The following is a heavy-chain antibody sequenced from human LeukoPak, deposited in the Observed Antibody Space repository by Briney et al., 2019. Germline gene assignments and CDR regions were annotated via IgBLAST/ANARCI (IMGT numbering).Heavy chain of an antibody. D-gene: IGHD3-10*01. Sequence: GGSLRLSCAASGFTFSNYWVSWVRQAPGKGLEWVANINQDGREKYYGESLKGRFTISRDNAKNSLYLQMNSLRAEDTALYYCAKDMGTMVRGVFDYWGQGTLVTVSS. CDR2: INQDGREK. CDR3: AKDMGTMVRGVFDY. J-gene: IGHJ4*02. CDR1: GFTFSNYW. V-gene: IGHV3-7*03.